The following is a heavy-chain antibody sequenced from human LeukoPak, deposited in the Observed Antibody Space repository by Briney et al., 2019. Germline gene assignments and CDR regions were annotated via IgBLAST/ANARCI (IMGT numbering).Heavy chain of an antibody. J-gene: IGHJ4*02. V-gene: IGHV1-46*02. D-gene: IGHD3-22*01. Sequence: GASVKVSCKASGYTFNSYYMHWVRQAPGQGLEWMGIINPSVGSTSCAQKFQGRVTMTRDTSTSTVYMELSSLRSEDTAVYYCARGTYYYDSSGYYPLYFDYWGQGTLVTVSS. CDR1: GYTFNSYY. CDR3: ARGTYYYDSSGYYPLYFDY. CDR2: INPSVGST.